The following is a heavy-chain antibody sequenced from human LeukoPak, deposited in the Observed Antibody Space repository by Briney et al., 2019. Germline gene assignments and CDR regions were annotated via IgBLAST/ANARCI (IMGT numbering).Heavy chain of an antibody. V-gene: IGHV3-33*06. CDR1: GFNFSTYG. D-gene: IGHD6-19*01. CDR3: AKDPLTGIAVASYNWFDP. J-gene: IGHJ5*02. Sequence: GGSLRLSCAASGFNFSTYGMHWVRQAPGKGLEWVAVIWYDGSIKNYADSVKGRFTISRDNSKNTLYLQMNSLRAEDTAVYYCAKDPLTGIAVASYNWFDPWGQGTLVTVSS. CDR2: IWYDGSIK.